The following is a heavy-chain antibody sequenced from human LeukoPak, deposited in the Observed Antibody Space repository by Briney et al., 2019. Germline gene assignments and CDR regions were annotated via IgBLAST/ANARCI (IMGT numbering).Heavy chain of an antibody. CDR1: GFTFSSYS. J-gene: IGHJ4*02. V-gene: IGHV3-21*01. Sequence: GGSLRLSCAASGFTFSSYSMNWVRQAPGKGLEWVSSISSSSSYIYYADSVKGRFTISRDNAKNSLYLQMNSLRAEDTAVYYCARGYCSSTSCLVDGRYYSDYWGQGTLVTVSS. CDR2: ISSSSSYI. CDR3: ARGYCSSTSCLVDGRYYSDY. D-gene: IGHD2-2*01.